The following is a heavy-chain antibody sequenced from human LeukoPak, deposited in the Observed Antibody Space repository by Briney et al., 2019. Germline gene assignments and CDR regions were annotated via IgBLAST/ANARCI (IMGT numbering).Heavy chain of an antibody. CDR3: TRMTTVKGDQYYFDY. CDR1: GFTFGDYA. V-gene: IGHV3-49*04. Sequence: GGSLRLSCTAPGFTFGDYAMSWVRQAPGKGLEWVGFIRSKAYGGTTEYAASVKGRFTISRDDSKSIAYLQMNSLKTEDTAVYYCTRMTTVKGDQYYFDYWGQGTLVTVSS. J-gene: IGHJ4*02. D-gene: IGHD4-17*01. CDR2: IRSKAYGGTT.